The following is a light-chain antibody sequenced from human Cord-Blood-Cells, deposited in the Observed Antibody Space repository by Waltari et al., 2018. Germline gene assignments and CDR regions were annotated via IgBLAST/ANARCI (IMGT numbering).Light chain of an antibody. CDR1: QSVSSY. CDR3: QQRSNWPLT. Sequence: EIVLTQSPATLSLSPGERATLSCRDSQSVSSYLAWYQQKPGQAPRLLNYDASNKATGIPARFSGSGSGTDFTLTISSLEPEDFAVYYCQQRSNWPLTFGGGTKVEIK. J-gene: IGKJ4*01. V-gene: IGKV3-11*01. CDR2: DAS.